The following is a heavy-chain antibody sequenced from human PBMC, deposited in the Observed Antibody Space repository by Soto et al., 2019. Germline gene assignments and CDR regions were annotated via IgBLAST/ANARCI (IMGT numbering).Heavy chain of an antibody. J-gene: IGHJ3*02. Sequence: EVQLVESGGGLVQPGGSMRLSCAASGFTFSSYEMNWVRLAPGKGLERVSYISSSGSTTNYTEPVKGRFTISRDSAKNFLCFKMSSPSAVNAAVYHAAYRSGGGGAFDIWGQGTMVTVSS. D-gene: IGHD3-10*01. V-gene: IGHV3-48*03. CDR2: ISSSGSTT. CDR1: GFTFSSYE. CDR3: AYRSGGGGAFDI.